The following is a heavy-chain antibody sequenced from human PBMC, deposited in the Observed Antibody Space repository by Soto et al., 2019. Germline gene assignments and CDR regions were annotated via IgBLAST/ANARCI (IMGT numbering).Heavy chain of an antibody. CDR2: INPYNGNT. Sequence: QVQLVQSGAEVKKPGASVKVSCKASGYTFTTLVFGWVRQAPGQGLEWMGWINPYNGNTNYAQKLQGRVTMTTDTSTNTAYMELRSLRSDDTAVYYCARDWFGIDYWGQGTLVTVSS. CDR3: ARDWFGIDY. D-gene: IGHD3-16*01. J-gene: IGHJ4*02. CDR1: GYTFTTLV. V-gene: IGHV1-18*01.